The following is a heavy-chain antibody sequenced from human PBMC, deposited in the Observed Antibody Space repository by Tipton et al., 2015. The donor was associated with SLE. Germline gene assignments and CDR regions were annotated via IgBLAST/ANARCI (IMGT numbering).Heavy chain of an antibody. J-gene: IGHJ3*02. V-gene: IGHV3-74*01. D-gene: IGHD1-26*01. CDR1: GFTFRTYA. CDR3: ATLRSWSQRRGFDI. Sequence: SLRLSCAASGFTFRTYAMQWVRQAPGKGLGWVSRIYSDGSSTNYADSVKGRFTISRDNAKNTLYLQMNSLRAEDTAVYYCATLRSWSQRRGFDIWGQGTMVTVSS. CDR2: IYSDGSST.